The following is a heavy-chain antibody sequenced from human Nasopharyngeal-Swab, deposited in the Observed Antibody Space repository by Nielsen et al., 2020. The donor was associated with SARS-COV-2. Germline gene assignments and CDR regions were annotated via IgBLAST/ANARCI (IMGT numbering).Heavy chain of an antibody. D-gene: IGHD4-17*01. V-gene: IGHV3-11*01. J-gene: IGHJ4*02. Sequence: GESLKISCAASGFTFSDYYMSWIRQAPGKGLEWVSYISSSGSTIYYADSVKGRFTISRDNAKTSLYLQMNSLRAEDTAVYYCARGSGDYDYYFDYWGQGTLVTVSS. CDR1: GFTFSDYY. CDR3: ARGSGDYDYYFDY. CDR2: ISSSGSTI.